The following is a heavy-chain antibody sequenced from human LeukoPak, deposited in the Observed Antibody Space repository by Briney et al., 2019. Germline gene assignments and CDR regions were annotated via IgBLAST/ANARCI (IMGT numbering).Heavy chain of an antibody. D-gene: IGHD3-3*01. CDR2: ISGSGGST. V-gene: IGHV3-23*01. Sequence: GGSLRLSCAASGFTFSSCAMSWVRQAPGKGLEWVSAISGSGGSTYYADSVKGRFTISRDNSKNTLYLQMNSLRAEDTAVYYCAKSRQSDYDFWSGQPLDYWGQGTLVTVSS. CDR1: GFTFSSCA. CDR3: AKSRQSDYDFWSGQPLDY. J-gene: IGHJ4*02.